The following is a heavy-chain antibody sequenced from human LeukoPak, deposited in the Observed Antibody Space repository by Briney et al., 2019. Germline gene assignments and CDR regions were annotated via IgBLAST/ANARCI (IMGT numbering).Heavy chain of an antibody. V-gene: IGHV3-9*01. J-gene: IGHJ4*02. CDR1: GFTFDDYA. CDR3: AKDIEVYCGGDYYPVFDY. D-gene: IGHD2-21*02. CDR2: ISWNSGSI. Sequence: GGSLRLSCAASGFTFDDYAMHWVRQAPGKGLEWVSGISWNSGSIGYADSVKGRFTISRDNAKNSLYLQMNSLRAEDTALYYCAKDIEVYCGGDYYPVFDYWGQGTLVTVSS.